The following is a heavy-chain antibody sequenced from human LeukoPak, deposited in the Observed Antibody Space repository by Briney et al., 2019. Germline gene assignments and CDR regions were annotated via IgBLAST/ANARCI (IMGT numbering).Heavy chain of an antibody. J-gene: IGHJ4*02. CDR1: GYTFTGYY. D-gene: IGHD3-10*01. V-gene: IGHV1-2*02. Sequence: ASVKVSCKASGYTFTGYYMHWVRQAPGQGLEWMGWINPNSGGTNYAQKFQGRVTMTRDTSISTAYMELSRLRSDDTAVYYCARSITMVRGVFDYWGQGTLVTASS. CDR2: INPNSGGT. CDR3: ARSITMVRGVFDY.